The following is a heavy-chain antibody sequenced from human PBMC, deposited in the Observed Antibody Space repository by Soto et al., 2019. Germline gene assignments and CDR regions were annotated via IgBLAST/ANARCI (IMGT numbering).Heavy chain of an antibody. J-gene: IGHJ4*02. CDR1: GFTFSDHY. CDR3: ARGKGGYYFDY. V-gene: IGHV3-72*01. CDR2: TRNKANSYTT. Sequence: GGSLRLSCAASGFTFSDHYMDWVRQAPGKGLEWVGRTRNKANSYTTEYAASVKGRFTISRDDSKNSLYLQMNSLKTDDTAVYYCARGKGGYYFDYWGQGTLVTVSS. D-gene: IGHD3-16*01.